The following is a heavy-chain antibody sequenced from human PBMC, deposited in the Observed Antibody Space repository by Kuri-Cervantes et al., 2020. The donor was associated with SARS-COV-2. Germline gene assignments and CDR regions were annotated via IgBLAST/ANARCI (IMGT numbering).Heavy chain of an antibody. V-gene: IGHV1-46*01. Sequence: ASVKVSCKASGYTFTSYYMHWVRQAPGQGLEWMGIINPSGGSTSYAQKFQGRVTMTRDTSTSTVYMELSSLRSEDTAVYYCAREAEGGFGELSRNWFDPWGQGTLVTVSS. CDR1: GYTFTSYY. CDR2: INPSGGST. CDR3: AREAEGGFGELSRNWFDP. D-gene: IGHD3-10*01. J-gene: IGHJ5*02.